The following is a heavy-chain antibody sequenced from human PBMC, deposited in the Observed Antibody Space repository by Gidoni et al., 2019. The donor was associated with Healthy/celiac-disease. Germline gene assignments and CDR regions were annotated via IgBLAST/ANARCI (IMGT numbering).Heavy chain of an antibody. V-gene: IGHV4-4*02. CDR3: ARDPLWDYYGSERRYGMDV. CDR2: IYHSGST. Sequence: QVQLQESGPGLFKPSGTLSLTCAVSGGSISRSNWWSWVRQPPGKGLEWIGEIYHSGSTNYNPSLKSRVTISVDKSKNQFSLKLSSVTAADTAVYYWARDPLWDYYGSERRYGMDVWGQGTTVTVSS. J-gene: IGHJ6*02. D-gene: IGHD3-10*01. CDR1: GGSISRSNW.